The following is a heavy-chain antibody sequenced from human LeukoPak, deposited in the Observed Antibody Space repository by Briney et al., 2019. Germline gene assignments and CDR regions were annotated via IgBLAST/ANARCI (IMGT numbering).Heavy chain of an antibody. V-gene: IGHV4-34*01. CDR2: INHSGST. J-gene: IGHJ5*02. D-gene: IGHD6-13*01. Sequence: SETLSLTCAVYGGSFSGYYWSWIRQPPGEGLEWIGEINHSGSTNYNPSLKSRVTISVDTSKNQFSLKLSSVTAADTAVYYCARRHRQQPPLTWGQGTLVTVSS. CDR3: ARRHRQQPPLT. CDR1: GGSFSGYY.